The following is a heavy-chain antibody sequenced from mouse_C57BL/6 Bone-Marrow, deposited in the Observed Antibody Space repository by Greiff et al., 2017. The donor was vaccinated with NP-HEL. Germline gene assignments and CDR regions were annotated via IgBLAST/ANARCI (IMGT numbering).Heavy chain of an antibody. CDR1: GFNIKNTY. CDR2: IDPANGNT. J-gene: IGHJ4*01. D-gene: IGHD1-1*01. V-gene: IGHV14-3*01. CDR3: ASSYYYGSSYYAMDY. Sequence: VQLKQSVAELVRPGASVKLSCTASGFNIKNTYMHWVKQRPEQGLEWIGRIDPANGNTKYAPKFQGKATITADTSSNTAYLQLSSLTSEDTAIYYCASSYYYGSSYYAMDYWGQGTSVTVSS.